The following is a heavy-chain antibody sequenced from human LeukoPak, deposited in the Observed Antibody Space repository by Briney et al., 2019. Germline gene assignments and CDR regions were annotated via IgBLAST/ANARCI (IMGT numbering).Heavy chain of an antibody. J-gene: IGHJ6*02. Sequence: ASVKVSCKASGYTFTSYYMHWVRQAPGQGLEWMGIINPSGGSTSYAQKFQGRVTITADESTSTAYMELSSLRSEDTAVYYCAREKSPRLQLWPHQEQEAYYYGMDIWGQGTTVTVSS. CDR2: INPSGGST. D-gene: IGHD5-18*01. CDR3: AREKSPRLQLWPHQEQEAYYYGMDI. V-gene: IGHV1-46*01. CDR1: GYTFTSYY.